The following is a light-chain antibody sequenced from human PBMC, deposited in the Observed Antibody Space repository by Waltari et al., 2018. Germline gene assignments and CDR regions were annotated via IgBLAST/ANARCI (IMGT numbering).Light chain of an antibody. CDR2: DAS. J-gene: IGKJ4*01. CDR1: QDINNF. Sequence: DIQMTQSQSSLSASVGDRVTITCQASQDINNFLNWYQQKPGRAPSPLIYDASNLETGVPSRFSGSGSGTHFTLTISSLQTEDSATYYCQQFDTLPPSFGGGTKVEI. CDR3: QQFDTLPPS. V-gene: IGKV1-33*01.